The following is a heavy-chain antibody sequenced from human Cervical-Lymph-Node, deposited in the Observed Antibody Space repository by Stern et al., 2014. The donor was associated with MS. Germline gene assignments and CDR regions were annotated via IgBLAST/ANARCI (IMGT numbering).Heavy chain of an antibody. CDR2: ISYDGSNK. D-gene: IGHD2-21*02. CDR3: AKSLGGLIVVVTAIPLDY. Sequence: VQLVESGGGVVQPGRSLRLSCAASGFTFSSYGMHWGRQAPGQGLEVGAVISYDGSNKYYAESVNGRFSISRDNSKNTLYLQMNSLRAEDTAVYYCAKSLGGLIVVVTAIPLDYWGQGTLVTVSS. J-gene: IGHJ4*02. V-gene: IGHV3-30*18. CDR1: GFTFSSYG.